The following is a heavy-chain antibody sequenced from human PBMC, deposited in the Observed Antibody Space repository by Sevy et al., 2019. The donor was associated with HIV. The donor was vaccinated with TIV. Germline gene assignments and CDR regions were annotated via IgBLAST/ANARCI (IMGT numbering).Heavy chain of an antibody. V-gene: IGHV3-11*01. J-gene: IGHJ6*02. CDR2: ISGSDSTI. CDR1: GFTFSDYY. D-gene: IGHD4-17*01. CDR3: ARDHVKDGDFGDYYYYAMDV. Sequence: GGSLRLSCAASGFTFSDYYMSWIRQAPGKGLEWLSYISGSDSTIYYADSVKGRFTISRDNSKNSLYLQMNSLRAEDTAVYYCARDHVKDGDFGDYYYYAMDVWGQGTTVTVSS.